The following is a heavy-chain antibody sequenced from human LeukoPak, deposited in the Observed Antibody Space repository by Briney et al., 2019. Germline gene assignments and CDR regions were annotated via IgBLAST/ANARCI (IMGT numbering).Heavy chain of an antibody. CDR3: ARDSSGWECAFDI. D-gene: IGHD6-19*01. CDR2: IRRSGSTI. Sequence: GGSLTLSCAPSGFTFSIYEMNWVRHPPGKGLEWVSYIRRSGSTIYPASSVKGRLIISRDNAKNSLYLQMNSVRAEDTAGYYCARDSSGWECAFDIWGRGKMVTVSS. V-gene: IGHV3-48*03. CDR1: GFTFSIYE. J-gene: IGHJ3*02.